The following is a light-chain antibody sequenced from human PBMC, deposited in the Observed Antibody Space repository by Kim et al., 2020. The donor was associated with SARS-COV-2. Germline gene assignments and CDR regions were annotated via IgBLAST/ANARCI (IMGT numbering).Light chain of an antibody. V-gene: IGLV3-19*01. CDR2: GKN. Sequence: SSELTQDPAVSVALGQTVRITCQGDSLRSYYATWYQQKPGQAPIVVMYGKNNRPSGIPDRFSGSSSGNTASLTITGTQAGDEADYYCNSRDSNDYVLFGGGTKLTVL. CDR1: SLRSYY. CDR3: NSRDSNDYVL. J-gene: IGLJ2*01.